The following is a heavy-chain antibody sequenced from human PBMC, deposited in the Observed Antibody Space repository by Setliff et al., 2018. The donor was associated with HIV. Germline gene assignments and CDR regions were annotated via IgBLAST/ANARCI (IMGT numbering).Heavy chain of an antibody. Sequence: KVSCKTSGYFFSEFYIHWVQQAPGKGLEWVGRINPENGETIYAEKFQGRVTIAADTSTDTPYMELSSLRFDDTAVYYCARSGGGWYNWFDPWGQGTPVTVSS. J-gene: IGHJ5*02. V-gene: IGHV1-69-2*01. D-gene: IGHD3-16*01. CDR1: GYFFSEFY. CDR3: ARSGGGWYNWFDP. CDR2: INPENGET.